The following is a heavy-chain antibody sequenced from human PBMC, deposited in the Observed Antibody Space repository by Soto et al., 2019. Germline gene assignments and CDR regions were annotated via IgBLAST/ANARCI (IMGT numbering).Heavy chain of an antibody. Sequence: GGSLRLSCAASGFTFSSYAMSWVRQAPGKGLEWVSAISGSGGSTYYADSVKGRFTISRDNSKNTLYLQMNSLRAEDTAVYYCSKLFEGYCSGGSCYALYYYYGMDVWGQGTTVTVSS. D-gene: IGHD2-15*01. V-gene: IGHV3-23*01. CDR1: GFTFSSYA. CDR3: SKLFEGYCSGGSCYALYYYYGMDV. J-gene: IGHJ6*02. CDR2: ISGSGGST.